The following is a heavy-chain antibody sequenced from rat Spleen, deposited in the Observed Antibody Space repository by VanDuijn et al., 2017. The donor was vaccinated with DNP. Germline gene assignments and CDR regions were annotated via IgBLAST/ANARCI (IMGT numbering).Heavy chain of an antibody. Sequence: EVQLVESGGGLVQPGRSLKLSCAASGFTISDYYMAWVRQAPTKGLEWVEYIGSDAYAPYYGDSVKGRITITRDNAKSNLYMKMNSLRSEDMATYYCATHYGYNPFDAWGQGVMVTVSS. J-gene: IGHJ2*01. CDR2: IGSDAYAP. CDR3: ATHYGYNPFDA. CDR1: GFTISDYY. D-gene: IGHD1-4*01. V-gene: IGHV5-20*01.